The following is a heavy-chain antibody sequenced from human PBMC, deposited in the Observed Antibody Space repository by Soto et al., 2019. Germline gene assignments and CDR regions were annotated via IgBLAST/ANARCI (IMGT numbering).Heavy chain of an antibody. CDR3: ARDNRWLQPSSDYGMDV. V-gene: IGHV5-51*01. CDR2: IYPGDSDT. D-gene: IGHD5-12*01. J-gene: IGHJ6*02. Sequence: PGESLKISCKGSGYSFTSYWIGWVRQMPGKGLEWMGIIYPGDSDTRYSPSFQGQVTISADKSISTAYLQWSSLKASDTAMYYCARDNRWLQPSSDYGMDVWGQGTTVTVSS. CDR1: GYSFTSYW.